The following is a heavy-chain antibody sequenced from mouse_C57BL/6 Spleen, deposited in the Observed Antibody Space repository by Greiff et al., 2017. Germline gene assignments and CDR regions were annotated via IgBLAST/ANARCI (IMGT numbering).Heavy chain of an antibody. V-gene: IGHV1-54*01. J-gene: IGHJ2*01. CDR2: INPGSGGT. Sequence: VQLVESGAELVRPGTSVKVSCKASGYAFTNYLIEWVKQRPGQGLEWIGVINPGSGGTNYNEKFKGKATLTADKSSSTAYMQLSSLTSEDSAVYFCAREGGYYFDYWGQGTTLTVSS. CDR1: GYAFTNYL. D-gene: IGHD1-1*02. CDR3: AREGGYYFDY.